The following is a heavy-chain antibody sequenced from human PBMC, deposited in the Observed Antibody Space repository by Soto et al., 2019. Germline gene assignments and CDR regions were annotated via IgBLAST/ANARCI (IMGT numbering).Heavy chain of an antibody. D-gene: IGHD2-2*01. CDR2: IYYSGST. CDR1: GGSISSGDYY. J-gene: IGHJ4*02. Sequence: QVQLQESGPGLVKPSQTLSLTGTVSGGSISSGDYYWSWIRQPPGKGLEWIGYIYYSGSTYYNPSLMSRVTISVDTSKNPFTLMLSSVTAADTAVYYCARDPLTGPAARKSGFDYWGQGTLVTVSS. CDR3: ARDPLTGPAARKSGFDY. V-gene: IGHV4-30-4*01.